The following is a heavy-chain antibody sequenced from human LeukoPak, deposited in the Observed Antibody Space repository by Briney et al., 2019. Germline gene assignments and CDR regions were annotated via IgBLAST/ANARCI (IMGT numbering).Heavy chain of an antibody. V-gene: IGHV4-4*02. CDR3: ATGVYDSSGYYLDY. D-gene: IGHD3-22*01. CDR1: GGSISSSNW. J-gene: IGHJ4*02. Sequence: PSETLSLTCAVSGGSISSSNWWSWVRQPPGKGLEWIGEIYHSGSTNYNPSLKSRVTISVDKSKNQFSLKLSSVTAADTAVYYCATGVYDSSGYYLDYWGQGTLVTVSS. CDR2: IYHSGST.